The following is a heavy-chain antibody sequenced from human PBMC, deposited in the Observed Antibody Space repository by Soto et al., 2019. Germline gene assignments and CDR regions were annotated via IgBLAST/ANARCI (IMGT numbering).Heavy chain of an antibody. CDR2: IYPGDSDT. J-gene: IGHJ6*02. CDR3: ARHKAHYDILTGYLYYYYYGMDA. V-gene: IGHV5-51*01. CDR1: GYSFTSYW. Sequence: GESLKISCKGSGYSFTSYWIGWVRQMPGKGLEWMGIIYPGDSDTRYSPSFQGQVTISADKSISTAYLQWSSLKASDTAMYYCARHKAHYDILTGYLYYYYYGMDAWGQGTTVTVSS. D-gene: IGHD3-9*01.